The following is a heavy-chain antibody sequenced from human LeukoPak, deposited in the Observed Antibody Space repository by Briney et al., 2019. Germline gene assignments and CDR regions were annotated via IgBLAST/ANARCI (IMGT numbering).Heavy chain of an antibody. CDR1: GFTFSSYW. V-gene: IGHV3-74*01. D-gene: IGHD2-2*01. J-gene: IGHJ4*02. Sequence: GGSLRLSCAASGFTFSSYWMHWVRQAPGKGLVWVSRINSDGSSTSYADSVKGRFTISRDNAKNSLYLQMNSLRAEDTAVYYCARVLLGYCSSTSCTQSYYFDYWGQGTLVTVSS. CDR2: INSDGSST. CDR3: ARVLLGYCSSTSCTQSYYFDY.